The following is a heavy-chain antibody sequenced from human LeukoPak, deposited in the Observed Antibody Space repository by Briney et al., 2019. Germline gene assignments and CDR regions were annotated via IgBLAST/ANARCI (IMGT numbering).Heavy chain of an antibody. D-gene: IGHD1-26*01. CDR3: ARDVDGSYYDY. CDR2: IYHSGST. Sequence: SETLSLTCAVYGESFSSGGYYWSWIRQPPGKGLEWIGYIYHSGSTYYNPSLKSRVTISVDRSKNQFSLKLSSVTAADTAVYYCARDVDGSYYDYWGQGTLVTVSS. CDR1: GESFSSGGYY. V-gene: IGHV4-30-2*01. J-gene: IGHJ4*02.